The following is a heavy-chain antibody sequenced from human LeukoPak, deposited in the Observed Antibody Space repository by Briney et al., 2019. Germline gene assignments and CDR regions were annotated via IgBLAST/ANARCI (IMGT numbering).Heavy chain of an antibody. J-gene: IGHJ4*02. Sequence: SETLSLTCTVSGGAISSYYWTWIRQPPGKGLEWIGNIYYSGSTKYNPSLKSRVTISVDTSKNQFSLKLSSVTAADTAVYYCAREARSGGSYTFDYWGQGTLVTVSS. CDR1: GGAISSYY. CDR3: AREARSGGSYTFDY. V-gene: IGHV4-59*12. D-gene: IGHD2-15*01. CDR2: IYYSGST.